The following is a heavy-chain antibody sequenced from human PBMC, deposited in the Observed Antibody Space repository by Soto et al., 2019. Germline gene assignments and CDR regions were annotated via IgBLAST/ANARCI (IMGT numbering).Heavy chain of an antibody. CDR3: AREARAGTSFDY. V-gene: IGHV3-30-3*01. CDR2: ISYDGSNK. J-gene: IGHJ4*02. CDR1: GFTFSSYA. D-gene: IGHD1-1*01. Sequence: SLRLSCAASGFTFSSYAMHWVRQAPGKGLEWVAVISYDGSNKYYADSVKGRFTTSRDNSKNTLYLQMNSLRAEDTAVYYCAREARAGTSFDYWGQGTLVTVSS.